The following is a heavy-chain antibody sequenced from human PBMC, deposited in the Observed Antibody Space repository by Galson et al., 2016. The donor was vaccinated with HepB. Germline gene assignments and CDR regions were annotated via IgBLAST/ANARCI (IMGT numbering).Heavy chain of an antibody. J-gene: IGHJ4*02. D-gene: IGHD1-26*01. Sequence: SLRLSCAGSGFMFEDYVLHWVRQPPGKALEWVSLISWDGSITFYADSVKGRFTISRDNSKNALYLQMDSLRPEDAAFYYCAKASGGDSFFQYWGQGSRVTVSS. CDR3: AKASGGDSFFQY. CDR2: ISWDGSIT. CDR1: GFMFEDYV. V-gene: IGHV3-43D*03.